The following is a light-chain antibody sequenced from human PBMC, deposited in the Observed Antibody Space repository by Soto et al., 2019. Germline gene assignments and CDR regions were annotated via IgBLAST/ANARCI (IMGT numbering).Light chain of an antibody. Sequence: EILMTQSPATLSVSPCERVTLSCRASQSVRSNLAWYQQKPGQAPRLLIYGAFNRATGIPARFSGSGSGTDFTLTISSLEPEDSAIYYCQQRNIWPPVTFGQGTRLEI. V-gene: IGKV3-11*01. CDR2: GAF. CDR3: QQRNIWPPVT. CDR1: QSVRSN. J-gene: IGKJ5*01.